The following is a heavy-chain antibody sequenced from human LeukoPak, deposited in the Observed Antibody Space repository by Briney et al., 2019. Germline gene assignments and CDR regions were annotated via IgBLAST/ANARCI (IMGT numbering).Heavy chain of an antibody. Sequence: PSETLSLTCTFSGGSISGYYGSWLRQPPGKGLEWIGYIYHTGFTDYNPSLRSRLTISIDTPRNQFSLKLTSATAADTAAYYCARDQRCSRYDGGCDQWYFDLWGRGTLVTVSS. CDR2: IYHTGFT. V-gene: IGHV4-59*01. CDR3: ARDQRCSRYDGGCDQWYFDL. D-gene: IGHD5-12*01. J-gene: IGHJ2*01. CDR1: GGSISGYY.